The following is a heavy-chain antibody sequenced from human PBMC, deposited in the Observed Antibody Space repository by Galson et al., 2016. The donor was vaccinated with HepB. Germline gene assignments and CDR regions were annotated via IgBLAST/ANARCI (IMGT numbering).Heavy chain of an antibody. CDR3: ARTGIGTSTSLDY. D-gene: IGHD1-14*01. Sequence: SVKVSCKASGYTFTRHAIHWVRQAPGQRLEWMGWINAGNGNTKYSPRFQDRVTITRDTSASTAYMELNSLRSEDTAVYYCARTGIGTSTSLDYWGQATLVTVSS. J-gene: IGHJ4*02. CDR2: INAGNGNT. V-gene: IGHV1-3*01. CDR1: GYTFTRHA.